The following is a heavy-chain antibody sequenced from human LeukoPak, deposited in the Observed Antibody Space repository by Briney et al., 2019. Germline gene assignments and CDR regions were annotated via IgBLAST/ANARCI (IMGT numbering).Heavy chain of an antibody. CDR1: GFIFHDYA. CDR3: AKDFGGSGWGQIDY. CDR2: ISWSSGNI. Sequence: GGSLRLSCGASGFIFHDYAMHWVRQAPGKGLEWVSGISWSSGNIGYAVSVKGRFTISRDNAKNSLYLQMNSLRAEDTALYYCAKDFGGSGWGQIDYWGQGTLVTVSS. J-gene: IGHJ4*02. V-gene: IGHV3-9*01. D-gene: IGHD6-19*01.